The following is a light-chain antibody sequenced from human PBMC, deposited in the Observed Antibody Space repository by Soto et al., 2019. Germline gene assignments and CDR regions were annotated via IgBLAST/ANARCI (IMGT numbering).Light chain of an antibody. V-gene: IGKV1-5*03. Sequence: DVQMTQSPSTLSASVGDRVTITCRASQNIGDWLAWFQQNPGRAPKLLIYKASNLESGVPSTFSGSASGTEFTLTISSLQPADFATYYCQQYYDYSWTFGQGTKVDIK. CDR1: QNIGDW. CDR3: QQYYDYSWT. J-gene: IGKJ1*01. CDR2: KAS.